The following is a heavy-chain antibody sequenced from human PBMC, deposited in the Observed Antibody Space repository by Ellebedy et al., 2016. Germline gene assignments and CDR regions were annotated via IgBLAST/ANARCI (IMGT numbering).Heavy chain of an antibody. Sequence: ASVKVSXXASEYTFTGYYMHWVRQAPGQGLEWMGWINPNSGGTNYAQKFQGRVTMTRDTSISTAYMEVSRLRSDDTAVYYCAREFPRGSSTSGFDPWGLGTLVTVSS. CDR1: EYTFTGYY. V-gene: IGHV1-2*02. J-gene: IGHJ5*02. D-gene: IGHD2-2*01. CDR2: INPNSGGT. CDR3: AREFPRGSSTSGFDP.